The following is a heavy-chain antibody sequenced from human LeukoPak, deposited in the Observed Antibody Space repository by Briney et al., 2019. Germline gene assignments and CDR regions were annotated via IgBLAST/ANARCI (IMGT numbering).Heavy chain of an antibody. CDR2: INHGGTT. D-gene: IGHD5-24*01. CDR3: ARSRGAWLQSIADF. Sequence: SETLSLTCAVYGGSLSGYYWDWIRQPPGKGLEWIGLINHGGTTNYNPSLTSRVTISIDTSKNQFSLNLNPVTAADTAVYYCARSRGAWLQSIADFWGQGTLVTVSS. V-gene: IGHV4-34*01. CDR1: GGSLSGYY. J-gene: IGHJ4*02.